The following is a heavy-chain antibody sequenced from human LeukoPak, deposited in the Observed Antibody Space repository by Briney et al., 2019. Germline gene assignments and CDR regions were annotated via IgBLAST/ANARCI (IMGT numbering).Heavy chain of an antibody. CDR1: GFTFSSYA. Sequence: GGSLRLSCAASGFTFSSYAMSWVRQAPGKGLEWVSAISGSGGSTYYADSVKGRFTISRDNSKNTPYLQMNSLRAEDTAVYYCAKGSSGWSYYYYGMDVWGQGTTVTVSS. CDR3: AKGSSGWSYYYYGMDV. V-gene: IGHV3-23*01. J-gene: IGHJ6*02. D-gene: IGHD6-19*01. CDR2: ISGSGGST.